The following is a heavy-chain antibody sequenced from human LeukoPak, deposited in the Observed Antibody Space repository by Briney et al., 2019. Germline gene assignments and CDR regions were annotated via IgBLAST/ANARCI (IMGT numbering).Heavy chain of an antibody. CDR3: ARDSYYYDSSGYWDY. CDR1: GFTFSSYA. V-gene: IGHV3-30-3*01. J-gene: IGHJ4*02. D-gene: IGHD3-22*01. CDR2: ISYDGSSK. Sequence: GGSLRLSCAASGFTFSSYAMHWVRQAPGKGLEWVAVISYDGSSKYYADSVKGRFTISRDNSKNTLYLQMNSLRAEDTAVYYCARDSYYYDSSGYWDYWGQGTLVTVSS.